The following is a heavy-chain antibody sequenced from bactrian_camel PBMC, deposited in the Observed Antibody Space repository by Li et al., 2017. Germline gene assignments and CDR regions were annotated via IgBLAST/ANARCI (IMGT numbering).Heavy chain of an antibody. D-gene: IGHD5*01. CDR1: GFTFSSYY. V-gene: IGHV3-2*01. CDR2: IYTGGGST. Sequence: HVQLVESGGGLVQPGGSLRLSCAASGFTFSSYYMSWVRQAPGKGLEWVSSIYTGGWLSSIYTGGGSTYYPDSVKGRFTISKDNAKNTLYLQMNSLKPEDTAVYYCAAALRGWGSYYGMDYWGQGTQVTVS. J-gene: IGHJ7*01.